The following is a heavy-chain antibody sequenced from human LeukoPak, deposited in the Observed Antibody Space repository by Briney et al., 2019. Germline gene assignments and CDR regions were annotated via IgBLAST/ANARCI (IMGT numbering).Heavy chain of an antibody. Sequence: PGGSLRLSCAASGFTFSSYAMSWVRQAPGKGLEWVLAISGSGGSTYYADSVKGRITISRDNSKNTLYLQMNSLRAEDTAVYYCAKGLAAAGDYWGQGTLVTVSS. CDR2: ISGSGGST. D-gene: IGHD6-13*01. CDR3: AKGLAAAGDY. V-gene: IGHV3-23*01. CDR1: GFTFSSYA. J-gene: IGHJ4*02.